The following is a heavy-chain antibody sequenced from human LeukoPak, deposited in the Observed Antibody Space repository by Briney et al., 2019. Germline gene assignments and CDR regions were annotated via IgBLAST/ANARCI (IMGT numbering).Heavy chain of an antibody. D-gene: IGHD3-9*01. V-gene: IGHV4-59*01. CDR3: ARGQYDVLTRSDYFNY. Sequence: SETLSLTCTVSGASIGTYYWSWIRQPPGKGLEWIGYVYNSGSTNYNPSLKSRVTISVDTAKNQFSLNLNSVTAADTAIYYCARGQYDVLTRSDYFNYWGQGILVTVSS. CDR1: GASIGTYY. CDR2: VYNSGST. J-gene: IGHJ4*02.